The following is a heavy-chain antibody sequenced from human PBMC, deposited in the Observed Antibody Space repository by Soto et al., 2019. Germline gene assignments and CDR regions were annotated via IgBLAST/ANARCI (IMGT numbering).Heavy chain of an antibody. CDR1: GGSISSGGYY. V-gene: IGHV4-31*03. Sequence: PSETLSLTCTVSGGSISSGGYYWSWIRQHPGKGLEWIGYIYYSGSTYYNPSLKSRVTISVDTSKNQFSLKLSSVTAADTAVYYCARDLRATGKGSGYYYYYGMDVWGPGTTVTVSS. D-gene: IGHD1-1*01. CDR3: ARDLRATGKGSGYYYYYGMDV. J-gene: IGHJ6*02. CDR2: IYYSGST.